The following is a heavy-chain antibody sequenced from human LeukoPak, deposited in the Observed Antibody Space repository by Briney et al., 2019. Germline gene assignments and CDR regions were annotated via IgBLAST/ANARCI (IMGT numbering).Heavy chain of an antibody. CDR3: APDPYDYYDSSGYYSP. CDR2: ISYDGSNK. J-gene: IGHJ4*02. D-gene: IGHD3-22*01. CDR1: GFTFSSYG. V-gene: IGHV3-30*03. Sequence: GGSLRLSCAASGFTFSSYGMHWVRQAPGKGLEWVAVISYDGSNKYYADSVKGRFTISRDNSKNTLYLQMNSLRAEDTAVYYCAPDPYDYYDSSGYYSPRGQGTLVTVSS.